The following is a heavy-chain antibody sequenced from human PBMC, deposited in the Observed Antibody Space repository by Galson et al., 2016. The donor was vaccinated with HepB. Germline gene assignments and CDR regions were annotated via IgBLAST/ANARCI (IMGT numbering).Heavy chain of an antibody. CDR3: ARGGHYDSGSFFDY. CDR2: LSYDGTHK. J-gene: IGHJ4*02. CDR1: GFSLSAYG. D-gene: IGHD3-10*01. V-gene: IGHV3-30-3*01. Sequence: SLRLSCAVSGFSLSAYGVHWVRQAPGMGLEWVAVLSYDGTHKYYADSVKGRFTISRDNSKNTLYLQMNSLRPEDTAVYYCARGGHYDSGSFFDYWGQGTLVTVSS.